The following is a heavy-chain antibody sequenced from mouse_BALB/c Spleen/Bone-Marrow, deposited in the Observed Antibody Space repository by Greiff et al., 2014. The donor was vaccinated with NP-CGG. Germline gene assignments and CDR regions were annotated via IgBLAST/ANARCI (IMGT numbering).Heavy chain of an antibody. J-gene: IGHJ3*01. V-gene: IGHV1-69*02. CDR3: ARSGGNYVAWFVY. Sequence: QVQLQQSGAEVVKPGAPVKLSCKASGYTFTRYWMHWVRQRPGRGLEWIGKIDPSNSETHYNHEFKDKATLTVDKSSSTAYIQLSSLTSEHSAVYFCARSGGNYVAWFVYWGQGTLVTVSP. D-gene: IGHD2-1*01. CDR2: IDPSNSET. CDR1: GYTFTRYW.